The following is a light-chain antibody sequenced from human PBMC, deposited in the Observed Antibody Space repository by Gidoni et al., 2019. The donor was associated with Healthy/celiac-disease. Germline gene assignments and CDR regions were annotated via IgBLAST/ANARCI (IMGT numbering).Light chain of an antibody. CDR1: SSDVGGYNY. V-gene: IGLV2-8*01. CDR2: EVI. Sequence: QSALTQPPSASGSPGQSVTISCTGTSSDVGGYNYVAWYQQHPGKAPNRMFYEVIKRPPGVPDRFSGSKSGNTASLTVSGLQAEDEADYYCSSYAGSNNAHVVFGGGTKLTVL. CDR3: SSYAGSNNAHVV. J-gene: IGLJ2*01.